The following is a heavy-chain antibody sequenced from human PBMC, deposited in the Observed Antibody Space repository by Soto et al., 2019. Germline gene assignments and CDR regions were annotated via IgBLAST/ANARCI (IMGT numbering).Heavy chain of an antibody. CDR2: INDSERT. V-gene: IGHV4-34*01. CDR3: ARGGYDYLWCTYHSVY. D-gene: IGHD3-16*02. CDR1: GGSFSGYY. J-gene: IGHJ4*02. Sequence: SETLSLTCDVYGGSFSGYYWTWIRQPPGKGLEWMGEINDSERTNYNPSLKSRVTMSVDTSKNQFSLRLRSVTAADTAVYYCARGGYDYLWCTYHSVYWGRGTRGTVSS.